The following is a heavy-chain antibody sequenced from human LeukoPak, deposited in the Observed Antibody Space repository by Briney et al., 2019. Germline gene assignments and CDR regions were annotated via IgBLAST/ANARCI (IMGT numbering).Heavy chain of an antibody. CDR2: INHSGST. D-gene: IGHD2-15*01. Sequence: SETLSLTCTVSGGSISSYYWSWIRQPPGKGLEWIGEINHSGSTNYNPSLKSRVTISVDTSKNQFSLKLSSVTAADTAVYYCANYCSGGSCYSAGYFDYWGQGTLVTVSS. CDR1: GGSISSYY. V-gene: IGHV4-34*01. CDR3: ANYCSGGSCYSAGYFDY. J-gene: IGHJ4*02.